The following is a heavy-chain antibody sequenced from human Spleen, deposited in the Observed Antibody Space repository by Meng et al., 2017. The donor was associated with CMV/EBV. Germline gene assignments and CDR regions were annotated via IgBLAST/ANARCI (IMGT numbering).Heavy chain of an antibody. J-gene: IGHJ4*02. CDR3: ASNYGSSEYYFDY. V-gene: IGHV3-7*03. Sequence: GGSLRLSCAASKFTFDIYWMSWVRQAPGKGLEWVANIKQDGSDKYYVDSVKGRFTISRDNARNSLYLQMNSLRAEDTAMYYYASNYGSSEYYFDYWGQGTPVTVSS. CDR2: IKQDGSDK. D-gene: IGHD4-23*01. CDR1: KFTFDIYW.